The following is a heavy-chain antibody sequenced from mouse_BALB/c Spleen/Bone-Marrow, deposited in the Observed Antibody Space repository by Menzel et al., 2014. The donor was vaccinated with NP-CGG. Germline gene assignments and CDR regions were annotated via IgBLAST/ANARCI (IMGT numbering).Heavy chain of an antibody. CDR2: ISGGGSYR. CDR1: GFTFSSYG. V-gene: IGHV5-9-2*01. Sequence: EVQLQESGGGLVKPGGSLKLSCTASGFTFSSYGMSWVRQTPEKRLEWVATISGGGSYRYYPDSVQGRITISRDSAKNNLYLQMSSLRSEDTALYYCATQNFDYWGQGTTLTVSS. J-gene: IGHJ2*01. CDR3: ATQNFDY.